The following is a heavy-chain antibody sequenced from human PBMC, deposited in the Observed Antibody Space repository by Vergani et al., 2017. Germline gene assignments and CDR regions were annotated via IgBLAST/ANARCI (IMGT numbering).Heavy chain of an antibody. Sequence: QVQLQQWGAGLLKPSETLSLTCAVYGGSFSGYYWSWIRQPPGKGLEWIGEINHSGSTNYNPSLKSRVTISVVTSKIQFSLKLSSVTASDTAVYYCARAKGWDAAFDYWGQGTLVTVSS. CDR2: INHSGST. CDR3: ARAKGWDAAFDY. D-gene: IGHD1-26*01. CDR1: GGSFSGYY. J-gene: IGHJ4*02. V-gene: IGHV4-34*01.